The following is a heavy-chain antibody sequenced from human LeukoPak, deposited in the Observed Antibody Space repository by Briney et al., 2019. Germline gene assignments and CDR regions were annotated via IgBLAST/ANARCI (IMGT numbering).Heavy chain of an antibody. J-gene: IGHJ6*03. Sequence: SQTLSLTCTVSGGSISSGSYYWSWIRQPAGKGLEWIGRIYTSGSTNYNPSLKSRVTISVDTSKNQFSLKLSSVTAADTAVYYCARATSWSGYRALGYYYYMDVWGKGTTVTVSS. CDR3: ARATSWSGYRALGYYYYMDV. CDR2: IYTSGST. CDR1: GGSISSGSYY. V-gene: IGHV4-61*02. D-gene: IGHD3-3*01.